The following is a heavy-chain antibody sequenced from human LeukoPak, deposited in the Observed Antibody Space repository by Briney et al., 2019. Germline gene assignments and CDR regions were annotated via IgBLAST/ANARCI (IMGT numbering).Heavy chain of an antibody. Sequence: GGSLRLSCAASGFTFDDYGMSWVRQAPGKRLEWVSGINWNGGSTGYADSVKGRFTISRDNAKNSLYLQMNSLRAEDTALYHCVRDRITGGYYYGMDVWGQGTTVTVSS. J-gene: IGHJ6*02. V-gene: IGHV3-20*01. D-gene: IGHD1-14*01. CDR2: INWNGGST. CDR1: GFTFDDYG. CDR3: VRDRITGGYYYGMDV.